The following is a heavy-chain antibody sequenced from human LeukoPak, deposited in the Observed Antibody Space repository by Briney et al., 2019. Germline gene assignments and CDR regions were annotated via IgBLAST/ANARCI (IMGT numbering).Heavy chain of an antibody. CDR1: GGTFSSYA. J-gene: IGHJ4*02. Sequence: SVKVSCKASGGTFSSYAISWVRQAPGQGLEWMGGIIPIFGTANYAQKFQGRVTITADTSTSTAYMELRSLRSDDTAVYYCARDPLPYYYDSSGYPPDYWGQGTLVTVSS. D-gene: IGHD3-22*01. CDR2: IIPIFGTA. V-gene: IGHV1-69*06. CDR3: ARDPLPYYYDSSGYPPDY.